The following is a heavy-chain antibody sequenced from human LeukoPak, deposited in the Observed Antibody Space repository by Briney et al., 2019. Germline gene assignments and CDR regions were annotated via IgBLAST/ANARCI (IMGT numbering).Heavy chain of an antibody. V-gene: IGHV3-23*01. CDR2: ISGSGGST. D-gene: IGHD3-22*01. CDR3: AKTSDDYDSSGYYFDY. J-gene: IGHJ4*02. CDR1: GFTFSSYA. Sequence: GGSLRLSCAASGFTFSSYAMSWVRQAPGKGLGWVSAISGSGGSTYYADSVKGRFTISRDNSKNTLYLQMNSLRAEDTAVYYCAKTSDDYDSSGYYFDYWGQGTLVTVSS.